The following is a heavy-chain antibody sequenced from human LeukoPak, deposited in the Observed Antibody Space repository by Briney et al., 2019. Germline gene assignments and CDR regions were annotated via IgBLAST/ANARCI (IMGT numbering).Heavy chain of an antibody. CDR1: GGSISSSSYY. D-gene: IGHD3-10*01. CDR3: ARHRLQLLWFGELLTSPFDY. CDR2: MYYSGST. Sequence: KPSETLSLTCTVSGGSISSSSYYWGWIRQPPGKGLEWIGSMYYSGSTYYNPSLKSRVTISVDTSKNQFSLKLTSVTAADTAVYYCARHRLQLLWFGELLTSPFDYWGQGTLVTVSS. V-gene: IGHV4-39*01. J-gene: IGHJ4*02.